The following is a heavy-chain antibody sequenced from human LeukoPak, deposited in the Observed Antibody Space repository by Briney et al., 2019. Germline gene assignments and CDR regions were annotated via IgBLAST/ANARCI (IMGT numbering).Heavy chain of an antibody. CDR2: IYTSGST. CDR1: GGSISNRTYY. J-gene: IGHJ4*02. Sequence: SETLSLTCTVSGGSISNRTYYWSWIRQPAGKGLEWIGRIYTSGSTNYNLSLKSRVTISVDTSKNQFSLKLSSVTAADTAVYYCARRTYYDSSGYSFDYWGQGTLVTVSS. D-gene: IGHD3-22*01. V-gene: IGHV4-61*02. CDR3: ARRTYYDSSGYSFDY.